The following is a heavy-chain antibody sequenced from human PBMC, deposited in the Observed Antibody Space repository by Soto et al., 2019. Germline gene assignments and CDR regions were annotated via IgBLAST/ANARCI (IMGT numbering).Heavy chain of an antibody. CDR2: INPHSGDT. J-gene: IGHJ6*02. CDR1: GYTFIYYY. Sequence: QEHLVQSGAELKKPGASVKVSCKSSGYTFIYYYLHWVRRAPGQGLEWMGWINPHSGDTYYAEKFQGRVTMTRDTSITTVFMDLSRLTSDDTALYFCARHGKPYLPPRDSYGMDVWGQGTSVTVSS. V-gene: IGHV1-2*02. CDR3: ARHGKPYLPPRDSYGMDV. D-gene: IGHD1-26*01.